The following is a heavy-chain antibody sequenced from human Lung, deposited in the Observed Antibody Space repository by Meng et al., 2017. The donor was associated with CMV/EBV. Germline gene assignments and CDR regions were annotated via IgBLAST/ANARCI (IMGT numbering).Heavy chain of an antibody. V-gene: IGHV4-34*01. Sequence: LXCAVYGGSFSGSYWHWIRQPPGMSLEWIGEIDDTGRTKYSPSLNSRVTMLLDTPKKQFSLKLSSVTAADTAVYYCARLTGTVYVHWFDSWGQGPLVTVSS. D-gene: IGHD1-7*01. J-gene: IGHJ5*01. CDR1: GGSFSGSY. CDR3: ARLTGTVYVHWFDS. CDR2: IDDTGRT.